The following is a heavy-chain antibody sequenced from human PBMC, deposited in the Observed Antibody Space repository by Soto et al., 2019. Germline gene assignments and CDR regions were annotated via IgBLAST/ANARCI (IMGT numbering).Heavy chain of an antibody. CDR1: GDSISSHY. J-gene: IGHJ4*02. D-gene: IGHD2-21*01. CDR3: ARIPQGYFDY. Sequence: SETLSLTCTVSGDSISSHYWSCIRQPPGMGLEWIGYISYAGSTNYNPSLKSRVTMSLDTSKNRFSLSLTSVTAADTALYYCARIPQGYFDYWGQGLLVTVSS. CDR2: ISYAGST. V-gene: IGHV4-59*11.